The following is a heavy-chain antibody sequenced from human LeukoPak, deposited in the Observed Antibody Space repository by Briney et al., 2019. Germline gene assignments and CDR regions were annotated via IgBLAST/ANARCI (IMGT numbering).Heavy chain of an antibody. V-gene: IGHV3-43*01. J-gene: IGHJ3*02. CDR2: ISRNGAAT. CDR3: ANNERDAFDI. CDR1: GLSFGDYT. Sequence: GGSLRLSCEASGLSFGDYTMHWVRQAPGKGLEWVSLISRNGAATKYADSVRGRFTISRDNSKNTLYLQMKSLRPEDTAMYYCANNERDAFDIWGQGTMVTVSS.